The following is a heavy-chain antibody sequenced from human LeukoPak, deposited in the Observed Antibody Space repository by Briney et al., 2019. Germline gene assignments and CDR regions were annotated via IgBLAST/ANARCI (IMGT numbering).Heavy chain of an antibody. CDR1: GGSISSSNW. D-gene: IGHD5-18*01. V-gene: IGHV4-4*02. CDR3: ARDPYTAMDPSRYMDV. J-gene: IGHJ6*03. CDR2: IYHSGST. Sequence: SETLSLTCAVSGGSISSSNWWSWVRQPPGKGLEWIGEIYHSGSTNYNPSLKSRVTISVDKSKNQFSLKLSSVTAADTAVYYCARDPYTAMDPSRYMDVWGKGTTVTVSS.